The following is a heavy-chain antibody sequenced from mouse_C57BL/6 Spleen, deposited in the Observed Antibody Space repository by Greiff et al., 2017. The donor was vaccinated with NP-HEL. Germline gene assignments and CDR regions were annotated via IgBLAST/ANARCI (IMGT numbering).Heavy chain of an antibody. CDR3: ARSDGPWFAY. J-gene: IGHJ3*01. CDR2: IDPSDSYT. D-gene: IGHD2-3*01. CDR1: GYTFTSYW. V-gene: IGHV1-69*01. Sequence: QVQLQQPGAELVMPGASVKLSCKASGYTFTSYWMHWVKQRPGQGLEWIGEIDPSDSYTNYNQKFKGKSTLTVDKSSSTAYMQLSSLTAEDSAVYYCARSDGPWFAYWGQGTLVTVSA.